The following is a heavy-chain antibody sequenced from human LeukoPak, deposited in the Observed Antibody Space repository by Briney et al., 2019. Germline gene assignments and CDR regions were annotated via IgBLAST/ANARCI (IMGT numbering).Heavy chain of an antibody. Sequence: SVKVSCKASGGTFKNNALNWVRQAPGQGLEWMGGITPLFGSEHYAQRFQGRVTITTDESTSTAYMELSSPTSEDTAVYFCARGRLMVTGFDLWGQGTMVTVSS. J-gene: IGHJ3*01. CDR2: ITPLFGSE. CDR3: ARGRLMVTGFDL. D-gene: IGHD2-8*01. CDR1: GGTFKNNA. V-gene: IGHV1-69*05.